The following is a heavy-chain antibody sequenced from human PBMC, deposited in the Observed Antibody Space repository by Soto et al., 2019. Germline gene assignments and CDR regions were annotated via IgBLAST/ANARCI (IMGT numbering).Heavy chain of an antibody. J-gene: IGHJ6*02. CDR3: ARGQGAYCSSTSCYVGSDYYYGMDV. CDR1: GGSISSYY. Sequence: QVQLQESGPGLVKPSETLSLTYTVSGGSISSYYWSWIRQPPGKGLEWIGYIYYSGSTNYNPSLKSRVTIAVDTSKNQFSLKLSSVTAADTAVYYCARGQGAYCSSTSCYVGSDYYYGMDVWGQGTTVTVSS. CDR2: IYYSGST. D-gene: IGHD2-2*01. V-gene: IGHV4-59*01.